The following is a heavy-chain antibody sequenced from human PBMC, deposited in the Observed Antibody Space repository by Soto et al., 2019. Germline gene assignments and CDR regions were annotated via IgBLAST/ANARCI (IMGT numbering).Heavy chain of an antibody. CDR3: AALRGYSYGPYYYGMDV. V-gene: IGHV3-33*01. Sequence: GGSLRLSCAASGFTFRSYGIHWVRQAPGKGLEWVAVIWYDGSNKYYADSVKGRFTISRDNSKNTLYLQMNSLRAEDTAVYYCAALRGYSYGPYYYGMDVWGQGTTVTVSS. D-gene: IGHD5-18*01. CDR1: GFTFRSYG. J-gene: IGHJ6*02. CDR2: IWYDGSNK.